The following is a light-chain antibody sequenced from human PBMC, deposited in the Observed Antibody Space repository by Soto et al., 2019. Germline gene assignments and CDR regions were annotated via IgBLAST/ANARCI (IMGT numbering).Light chain of an antibody. J-gene: IGKJ4*01. CDR3: QQYNNWPLT. Sequence: EIVLTQSPGTLSLSPGERATLYCKASQSVSNSYLAWYQQKPGQAPRLLIYGASTRATGIPARFSGSGSGTEFTLTISSLQSEDFAVYYCQQYNNWPLTFGAGTKVDIK. V-gene: IGKV3-15*01. CDR1: QSVSNSY. CDR2: GAS.